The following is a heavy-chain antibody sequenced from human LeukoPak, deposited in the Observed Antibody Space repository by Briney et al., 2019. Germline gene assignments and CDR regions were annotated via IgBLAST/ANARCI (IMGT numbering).Heavy chain of an antibody. CDR1: GFTFSSYA. V-gene: IGHV3-30*04. Sequence: PGRSLRLSCAASGFTFSSYAMHWARQAPGKGLEWVAVISYDGSNKYYADSVKGRFTISRDNSKNTLYLQMNSLRAEDTAVYYCARVWGDSSGWYYFDYWGQGTLVTVSS. CDR3: ARVWGDSSGWYYFDY. J-gene: IGHJ4*02. D-gene: IGHD6-19*01. CDR2: ISYDGSNK.